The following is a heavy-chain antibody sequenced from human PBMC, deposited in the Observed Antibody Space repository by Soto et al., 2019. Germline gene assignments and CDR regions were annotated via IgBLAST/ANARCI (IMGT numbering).Heavy chain of an antibody. Sequence: NPSETLSLTCAVYGGSFSGYYWSWIRQPPGKGLEWIGEINHSGSTNYNPSLKSRVTISVDTSKNQFSLKLSSVTAADTAVYYCARGPRYFDWLSPPYYYCMDVWGQGTTVTVSS. D-gene: IGHD3-9*01. CDR3: ARGPRYFDWLSPPYYYCMDV. J-gene: IGHJ6*02. CDR2: INHSGST. V-gene: IGHV4-34*01. CDR1: GGSFSGYY.